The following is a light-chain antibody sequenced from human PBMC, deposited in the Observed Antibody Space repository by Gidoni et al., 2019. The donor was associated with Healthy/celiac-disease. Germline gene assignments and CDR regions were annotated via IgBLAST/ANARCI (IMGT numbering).Light chain of an antibody. J-gene: IGLJ1*01. V-gene: IGLV2-11*01. CDR3: CSYAGSYTYV. CDR1: SSDVGGYKY. Sequence: QSALTQPRSVSGSPGQSVTISCTGTSSDVGGYKYVSWYQQHPGKAPKLMIYNVSKRPSGVPDRCSGSKSDSTASLTISGLQAEDEADYYCCSYAGSYTYVFGTGTKVTVL. CDR2: NVS.